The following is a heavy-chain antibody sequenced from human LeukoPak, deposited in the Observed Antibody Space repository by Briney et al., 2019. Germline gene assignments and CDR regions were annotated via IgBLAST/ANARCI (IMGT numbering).Heavy chain of an antibody. CDR2: FDPENGET. CDR1: GYTLTELS. D-gene: IGHD4-23*01. CDR3: ATGWELFDN. Sequence: ASVKVSCKVSGYTLTELSMHWVRQAPGKGLEWMGGFDPENGETIYAEKIQGRVTMTEDTSTDTAYMELSSLRSEDTAVYYCATGWELFDNWGQGTLVTVYS. J-gene: IGHJ4*02. V-gene: IGHV1-24*01.